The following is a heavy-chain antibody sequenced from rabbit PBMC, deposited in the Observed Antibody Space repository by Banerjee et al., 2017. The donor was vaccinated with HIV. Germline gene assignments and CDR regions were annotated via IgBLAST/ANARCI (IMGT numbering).Heavy chain of an antibody. CDR2: ITYGGRT. Sequence: QSLEESGGDLVKPEGSLTLTCKASGFTISSSYYMCWVRQAPGKGLEYIGYITYGGRTYYASWVNGRFTISRENTQNTLYLQLNSLTAADTATYFCARSNTYYGMDLWGPGTLVTVS. CDR3: ARSNTYYGMDL. J-gene: IGHJ6*01. V-gene: IGHV1S28*01. CDR1: GFTISSSYY.